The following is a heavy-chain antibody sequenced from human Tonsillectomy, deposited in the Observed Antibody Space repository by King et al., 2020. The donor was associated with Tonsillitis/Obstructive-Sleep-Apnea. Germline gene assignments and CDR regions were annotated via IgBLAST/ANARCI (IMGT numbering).Heavy chain of an antibody. CDR3: ARVGCVVMLSRHLDFDL. CDR1: GYTFTSYY. J-gene: IGHJ2*01. CDR2: INPNSGGT. V-gene: IGHV1-2*05. Sequence: QLVQSGAEVKKPGASVKVSCKASGYTFTSYYMHWVRQAPGQGLEWMGRINPNSGGTNYAQNFQGRVTMTRDTSINTAYMELSRLTSDDTVVYYCARVGCVVMLSRHLDFDLWGRGTLVTVSS. D-gene: IGHD2-21*01.